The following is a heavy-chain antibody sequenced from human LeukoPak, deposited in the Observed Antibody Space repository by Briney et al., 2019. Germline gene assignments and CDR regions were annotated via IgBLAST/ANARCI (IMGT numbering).Heavy chain of an antibody. V-gene: IGHV3-64D*06. Sequence: GGSLRLSCAASGFTFSNYWMHWVRQAPGKGLDYVSGISGDGGSTNYGDSVKGRFTVSRDNSKNTLYLQMSSLRVEDTAVYYCVKPLVAVGTGYLDYWGQGILVTVSS. CDR1: GFTFSNYW. CDR2: ISGDGGST. D-gene: IGHD2-15*01. J-gene: IGHJ4*02. CDR3: VKPLVAVGTGYLDY.